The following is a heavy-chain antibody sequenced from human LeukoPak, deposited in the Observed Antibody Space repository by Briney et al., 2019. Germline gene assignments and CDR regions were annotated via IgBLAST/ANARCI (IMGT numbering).Heavy chain of an antibody. CDR2: MYYSGST. CDR1: GGSISSYY. J-gene: IGHJ3*02. Sequence: SETLSLTCTVSGGSISSYYWGWIPQPPGKGLEWIGSMYYSGSTYYNPSLKSRVTISINTSKNQFSLKLSSVTAADTAVYFCARGPYSYDSSGAFDIWGQGTMVTVSS. V-gene: IGHV4-39*07. CDR3: ARGPYSYDSSGAFDI. D-gene: IGHD3-22*01.